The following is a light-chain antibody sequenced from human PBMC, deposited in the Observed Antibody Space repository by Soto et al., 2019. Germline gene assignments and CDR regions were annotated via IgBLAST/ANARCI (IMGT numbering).Light chain of an antibody. CDR2: WAS. CDR3: QQYYHSPLT. CDR1: QSVLYSSNNKNH. J-gene: IGKJ4*01. Sequence: DIMMTQSPDSLAVSLGERAAINCKSSQSVLYSSNNKNHLAWYQQKPGQPPKLLIYWASTRQSGVPDRFSGSGSGTDFTLTISSLQAEDVAVYYCQQYYHSPLTFGGGTKVDI. V-gene: IGKV4-1*01.